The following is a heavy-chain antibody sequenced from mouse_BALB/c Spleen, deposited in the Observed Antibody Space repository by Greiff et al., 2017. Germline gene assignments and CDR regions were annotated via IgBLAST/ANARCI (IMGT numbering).Heavy chain of an antibody. D-gene: IGHD1-1*01. Sequence: EVKLVESGGGLVQPGGSLKLSCAASGFTFSSYTMSWVRQTPEKRLEWVAYISNGGGSTYYPDTVKGRFTISRDNAKNTLYLQMSSLKSEDTAMYYCAGLTGRFAYWGQGTLVTVSA. CDR2: ISNGGGST. V-gene: IGHV5-12-2*01. J-gene: IGHJ3*01. CDR1: GFTFSSYT. CDR3: AGLTGRFAY.